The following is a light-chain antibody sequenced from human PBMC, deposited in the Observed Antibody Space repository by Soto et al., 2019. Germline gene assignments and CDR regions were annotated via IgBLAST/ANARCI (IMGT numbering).Light chain of an antibody. Sequence: QSVLTQSPSASGTPGQRVTISCSGSRSNIGRNFAYWYQHVPGTAPRLLIQRNNERPSGVPDRFSGSKSGTSVSLAISGLRSDDEATYYCAAWDDTLDAQVFGEGPSSPS. CDR1: RSNIGRNF. V-gene: IGLV1-47*01. CDR3: AAWDDTLDAQV. CDR2: RNN. J-gene: IGLJ3*02.